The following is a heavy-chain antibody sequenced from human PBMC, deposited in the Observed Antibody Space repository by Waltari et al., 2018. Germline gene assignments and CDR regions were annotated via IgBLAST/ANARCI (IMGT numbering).Heavy chain of an antibody. Sequence: QVQLQESGPGLVKPSQTLSLTCTVSGGSISSGSYYWSWIRQPAGKGLEWIGRIYTSGSTNYTPSLKSRVTISVDTSKNQFSLRLSSVTAAATAVYYCARDDARGGYFDYWGQGTLVTVSS. V-gene: IGHV4-61*02. J-gene: IGHJ4*02. CDR1: GGSISSGSYY. CDR3: ARDDARGGYFDY. D-gene: IGHD3-10*01. CDR2: IYTSGST.